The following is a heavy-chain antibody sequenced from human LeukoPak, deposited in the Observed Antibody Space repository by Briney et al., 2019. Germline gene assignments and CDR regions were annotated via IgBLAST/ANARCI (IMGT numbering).Heavy chain of an antibody. D-gene: IGHD3-10*01. J-gene: IGHJ1*01. CDR2: ISNTGSPI. CDR1: GLSFSTFG. V-gene: IGHV3-48*01. Sequence: PGGSLRLSCVASGLSFSTFGMNWVRQSPGKGLEWVSYISNTGSPINYADSVKGRFTISRDNAKNSLYLQMNSPRVEDTAIYYCARGRGEHWGQGTLVTVSS. CDR3: ARGRGEH.